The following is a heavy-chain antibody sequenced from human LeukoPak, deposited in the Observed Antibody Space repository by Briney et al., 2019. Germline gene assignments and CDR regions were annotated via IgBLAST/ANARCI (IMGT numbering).Heavy chain of an antibody. CDR1: GGSISSYY. D-gene: IGHD7-27*01. Sequence: NPSQTLSLTCTVSGGSISSYYWSWIRQPPGKGLERIGYIYYSGSTNYNPSLKSRVTISVDTSKNQFSLKLSSVTAADTAVYYCARHRTGGLVYWGQGTLVTVSS. CDR3: ARHRTGGLVY. J-gene: IGHJ4*02. CDR2: IYYSGST. V-gene: IGHV4-59*08.